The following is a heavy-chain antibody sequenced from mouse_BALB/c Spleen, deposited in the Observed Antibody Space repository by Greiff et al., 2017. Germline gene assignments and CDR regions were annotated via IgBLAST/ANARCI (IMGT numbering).Heavy chain of an antibody. J-gene: IGHJ2*01. V-gene: IGHV5-9-3*01. CDR3: ARSGLITSYYFDY. Sequence: EVQLVESGGGLVKPGGSLKLSCAASGFTFSSYAMSWVRQTPEKRLEWVATISSGGSYTYYPDSVKGRFTISRDNAKNTLYLQMSSLRSEDTAMYYCARSGLITSYYFDYWGQGTTLTVSS. D-gene: IGHD2-4*01. CDR2: ISSGGSYT. CDR1: GFTFSSYA.